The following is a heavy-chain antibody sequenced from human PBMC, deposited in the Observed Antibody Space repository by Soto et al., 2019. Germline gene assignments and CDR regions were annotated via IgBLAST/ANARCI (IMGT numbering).Heavy chain of an antibody. CDR1: SGPDRSHN. CDR2: VYYTGDT. CDR3: VRQGIDSLHGLVDG. D-gene: IGHD2-15*01. V-gene: IGHV4-59*08. J-gene: IGHJ6*02. Sequence: QVQLQQSGPRLVKPSETLSLTCTVSSGPDRSHNWGWIRQPPGRGLEWIGYVYYTGDTAYNPSLRGRVTISADTSTNDISLTLTSVTAADTAVYYCVRQGIDSLHGLVDGWGQGTTVSVSS.